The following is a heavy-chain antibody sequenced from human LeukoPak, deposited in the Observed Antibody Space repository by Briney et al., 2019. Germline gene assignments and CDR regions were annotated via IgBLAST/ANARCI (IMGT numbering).Heavy chain of an antibody. D-gene: IGHD4/OR15-4a*01. Sequence: GGSLRLSCAASGLTLGNYWMSWVRQAPGKGLEWVANINLDGGDKSYVGSVKGRFTISRDNAKNSLYLQMNSLGVEDTAVYYCARDYDYSLDYWGQGTLVTVSS. CDR1: GLTLGNYW. J-gene: IGHJ4*02. CDR2: INLDGGDK. CDR3: ARDYDYSLDY. V-gene: IGHV3-7*01.